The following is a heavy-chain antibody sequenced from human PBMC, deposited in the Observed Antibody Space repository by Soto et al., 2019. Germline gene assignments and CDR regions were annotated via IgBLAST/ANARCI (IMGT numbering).Heavy chain of an antibody. CDR2: SGLDDDK. CDR3: ERTYYYATGFDY. CDR1: GFSRSTSGMC. D-gene: IGHD3-10*01. V-gene: IGHV2-70*01. J-gene: IGHJ4*02. Sequence: SGPTLANPTQTLTLTCTFSGFSRSTSGMCGSWIRQPPGKSREWLALSGLDDDKDYSTSLKTRLTISKDTSKHKVVLTMINMDPVDTATYYCERTYYYATGFDYWGQGTLATVSS.